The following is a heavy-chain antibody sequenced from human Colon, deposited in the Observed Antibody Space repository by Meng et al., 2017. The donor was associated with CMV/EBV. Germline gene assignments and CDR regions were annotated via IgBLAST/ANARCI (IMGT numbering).Heavy chain of an antibody. Sequence: LSCAASWFNVINTYINWVRQAPGKGLEWVSGMYRNGSPFYAKSVQGRFVISRDVSKNTVSLQMKSLAPEDTAMYFCALNFGANEPFESWGPGTLVTVSS. CDR3: ALNFGANEPFES. D-gene: IGHD1-1*01. CDR2: MYRNGSP. J-gene: IGHJ4*02. CDR1: WFNVINTY. V-gene: IGHV3-53*01.